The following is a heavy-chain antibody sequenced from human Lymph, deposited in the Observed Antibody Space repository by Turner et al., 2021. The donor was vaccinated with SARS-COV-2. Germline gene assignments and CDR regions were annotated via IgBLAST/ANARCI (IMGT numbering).Heavy chain of an antibody. J-gene: IGHJ4*02. CDR2: KWYDGSNK. CDR1: GFPFSSHG. V-gene: IGHV3-33*01. CDR3: AREGVGGATSGLDY. Sequence: HVQLVESGGGVVQPGRSLRLSCAASGFPFSSHGMHWVRQAPGKGLEWGAVKWYDGSNKNHADSVKGRFTISRDKSKNTLYLQMNSLRAEDTAVYYCAREGVGGATSGLDYWGQGTLVTVSS. D-gene: IGHD1-26*01.